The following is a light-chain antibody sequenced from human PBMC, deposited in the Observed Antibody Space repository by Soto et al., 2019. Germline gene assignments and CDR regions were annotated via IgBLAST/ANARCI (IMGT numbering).Light chain of an antibody. J-gene: IGKJ1*01. Sequence: DIQRTQAPSTLSASIGDRVTITCRASESISSWLAWYQQKPGKAPKLLVYDVSSLESGVPSRFSGSGSGTEFNLTISRLQTDDFATYYCQQYNSYPWTFGQGTKVDIK. CDR2: DVS. CDR1: ESISSW. CDR3: QQYNSYPWT. V-gene: IGKV1-5*01.